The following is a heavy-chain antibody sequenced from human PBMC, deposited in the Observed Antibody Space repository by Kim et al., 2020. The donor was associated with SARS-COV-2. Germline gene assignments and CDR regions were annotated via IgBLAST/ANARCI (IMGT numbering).Heavy chain of an antibody. CDR3: ARQAVVNYYYYGMDV. V-gene: IGHV3-48*03. Sequence: GGSLRLSCAASGFTFSSYEMNWVRQAPWKGLEWVSYISSSGSTIYYADSVKGRFTISRDNAKNSLYLQMNSLRAEDTAVYYCARQAVVNYYYYGMDVWGQGTTVTVSS. D-gene: IGHD2-2*01. J-gene: IGHJ6*02. CDR1: GFTFSSYE. CDR2: ISSSGSTI.